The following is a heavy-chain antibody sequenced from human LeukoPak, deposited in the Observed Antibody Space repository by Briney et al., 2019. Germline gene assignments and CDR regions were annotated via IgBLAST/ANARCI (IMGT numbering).Heavy chain of an antibody. Sequence: ASVKVSCKASGGTFSSYAISWVRQAPGQGLEWMGGIIPIFGTANYAQKFQGRVTITADESTSTAYMELSSLRSEDTAVYYCTKKLNGDYNDYWGQGTLVTVSS. CDR1: GGTFSSYA. CDR3: TKKLNGDYNDY. CDR2: IIPIFGTA. J-gene: IGHJ4*02. D-gene: IGHD4-17*01. V-gene: IGHV1-69*13.